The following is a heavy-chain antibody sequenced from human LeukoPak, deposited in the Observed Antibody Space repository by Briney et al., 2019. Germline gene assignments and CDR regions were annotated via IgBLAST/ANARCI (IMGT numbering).Heavy chain of an antibody. CDR1: GFTYSDYY. V-gene: IGHV3-11*04. J-gene: IGHJ5*02. D-gene: IGHD3-22*01. CDR3: ARDLGQYYDTSDNWFDP. Sequence: GGSLRLSCAASGFTYSDYYMSWIRRAPGKGLEWVSYISSSGSTIYYADSVKGRFTISRDNAKNTLNLQMNSLRAEDTAVYYCARDLGQYYDTSDNWFDPWGQGTLVTVSS. CDR2: ISSSGSTI.